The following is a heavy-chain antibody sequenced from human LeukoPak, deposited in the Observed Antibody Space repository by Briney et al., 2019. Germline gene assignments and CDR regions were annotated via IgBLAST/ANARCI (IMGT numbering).Heavy chain of an antibody. V-gene: IGHV3-23*01. J-gene: IGHJ4*02. CDR2: ITGSGGST. D-gene: IGHD6-19*01. Sequence: PGGCLRLSCAASGFTFSNYAMNWVRQAPGKGLKWVSTITGSGGSTSYADSVKGRFTVSRDNSKNTLYLQVSSLRAEDAALYYCAKEGLYSGWLENWGQGTLVTVSA. CDR3: AKEGLYSGWLEN. CDR1: GFTFSNYA.